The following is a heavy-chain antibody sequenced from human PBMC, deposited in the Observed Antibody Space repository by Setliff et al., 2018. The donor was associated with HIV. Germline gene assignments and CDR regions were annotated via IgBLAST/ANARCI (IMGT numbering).Heavy chain of an antibody. CDR3: ASTGHTAIAAVYYYYMDV. J-gene: IGHJ6*03. CDR2: IRSISIGSCI. Sequence: GESLKISCAASGFSLSDYSMNWVRQAPGKGLEWVSHIRSISIGSCIYYADSVKGRFTISRDNAKNSLYWQIDSLRAEDTAVYFCASTGHTAIAAVYYYYMDVWGKGTTVTVSS. V-gene: IGHV3-48*01. CDR1: GFSLSDYS. D-gene: IGHD2-15*01.